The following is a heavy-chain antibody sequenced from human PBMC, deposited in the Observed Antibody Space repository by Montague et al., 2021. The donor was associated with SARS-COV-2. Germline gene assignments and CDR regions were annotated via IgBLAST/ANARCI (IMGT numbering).Heavy chain of an antibody. Sequence: SLSLSCAASGFTFSSYSMNWVRQAPGKGLEWVSSISSSSSYIYYADSVKDRFTISRDNAKNSLYLQMNSMRAEDTAVYYCARDKYYDILTGYYNYWGQGTLVTVSS. J-gene: IGHJ4*02. D-gene: IGHD3-9*01. V-gene: IGHV3-21*01. CDR1: GFTFSSYS. CDR3: ARDKYYDILTGYYNY. CDR2: ISSSSSYI.